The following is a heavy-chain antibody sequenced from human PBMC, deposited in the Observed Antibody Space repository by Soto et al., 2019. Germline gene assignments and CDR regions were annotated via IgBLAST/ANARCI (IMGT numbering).Heavy chain of an antibody. Sequence: GGSLRLSCAASGFTFSSYGMHWVRQAPGKGLEWVAVIWYDGSNKYYADSVKGRFTISRDNSKNTLYLQMNSLRAEDTAVYYCAREDLFGYCSGGSCHGFDYWGQGTLVTVSS. CDR3: AREDLFGYCSGGSCHGFDY. CDR1: GFTFSSYG. V-gene: IGHV3-33*01. CDR2: IWYDGSNK. J-gene: IGHJ4*02. D-gene: IGHD2-15*01.